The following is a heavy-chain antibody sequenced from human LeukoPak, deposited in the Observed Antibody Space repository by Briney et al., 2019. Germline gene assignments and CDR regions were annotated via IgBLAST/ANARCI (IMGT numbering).Heavy chain of an antibody. V-gene: IGHV3-23*01. D-gene: IGHD2-15*01. Sequence: GGSLRLSCAASRFIFSTYAMSWVRQAPGRGLEWVLTVNDSGGSTYYADSVKGRLTISRDNSKNTLYLQMNSLRAEDTAVYYCAKSHSVAQRGYFDYWGQGTLVTVSS. CDR1: RFIFSTYA. CDR3: AKSHSVAQRGYFDY. CDR2: VNDSGGST. J-gene: IGHJ4*02.